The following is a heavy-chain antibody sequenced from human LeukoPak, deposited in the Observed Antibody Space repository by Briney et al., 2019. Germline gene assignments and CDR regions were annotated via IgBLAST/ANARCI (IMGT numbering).Heavy chain of an antibody. D-gene: IGHD4-17*01. J-gene: IGHJ4*02. CDR2: INHSGST. Sequence: PSETLSLTCAVYGGSFSGYYWSWIRQPPGKGLEWIGEINHSGSTNYNPSLKSRVTISVDTSKNQFSLKLSSVTAADTAVYYCATTHDYGDYDYWGQGTLVTVSS. CDR3: ATTHDYGDYDY. V-gene: IGHV4-34*01. CDR1: GGSFSGYY.